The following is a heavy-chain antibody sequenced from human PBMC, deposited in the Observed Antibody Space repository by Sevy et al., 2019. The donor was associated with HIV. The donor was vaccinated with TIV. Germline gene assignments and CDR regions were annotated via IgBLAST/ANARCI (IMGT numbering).Heavy chain of an antibody. CDR2: IRQDGNEL. V-gene: IGHV3-7*01. Sequence: GGSLRLSCAASGFTFSNAWMNWVRQAPGKGLEWVANIRQDGNELYYADSVKGRFTISRDNAKESLFLQMTNLRVEDTAIYYCARRYFDLWGQGTLVTVSS. J-gene: IGHJ4*02. CDR3: ARRYFDL. CDR1: GFTFSNAW.